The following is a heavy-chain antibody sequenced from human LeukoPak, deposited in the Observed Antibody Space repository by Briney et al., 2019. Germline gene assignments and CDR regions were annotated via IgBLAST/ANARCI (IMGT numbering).Heavy chain of an antibody. CDR2: TYYSGST. J-gene: IGHJ5*02. D-gene: IGHD6-13*01. V-gene: IGHV4-59*12. Sequence: SSETLSLTCTVSGGSISSYYWSWIRQPPGKGLEWIGYTYYSGSTYYNPSLKSRVTISVDTSKNQFSLKLSSVTAADTAVYYCARDPAAGKNWFDPWGQGTLVTVSS. CDR3: ARDPAAGKNWFDP. CDR1: GGSISSYY.